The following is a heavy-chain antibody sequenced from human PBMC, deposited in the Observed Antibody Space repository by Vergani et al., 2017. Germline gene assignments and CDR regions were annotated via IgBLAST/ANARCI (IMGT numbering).Heavy chain of an antibody. D-gene: IGHD6-19*01. CDR3: AKVKWLTPSYFDY. CDR2: ISGSGGAT. CDR1: GFPFSTYA. V-gene: IGHV3-23*04. J-gene: IGHJ4*02. Sequence: VQLVESGGGLVQPGGSLRAPCTALGFPFSTYAMSWARQAPGKGLEWVSLISGSGGATYYADSVKGRFTISRDNSKNTLYLQMNSLRAEDAAVYYCAKVKWLTPSYFDYWGQGTLVTVSS.